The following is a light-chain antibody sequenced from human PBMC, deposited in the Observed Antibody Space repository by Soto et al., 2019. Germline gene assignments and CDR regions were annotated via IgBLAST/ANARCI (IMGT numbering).Light chain of an antibody. Sequence: QSVLTQPPSASGTPGQIVAISCSGSSSNIGSNTVTGYQQPPGTAPKLLIYSTSPRSSGVPGRFSGSKSGASASLSISGLQSEDEADYYCAAWDDRLDVYVFGTGTKLTVL. CDR1: SSNIGSNT. CDR3: AAWDDRLDVYV. CDR2: STS. J-gene: IGLJ1*01. V-gene: IGLV1-44*01.